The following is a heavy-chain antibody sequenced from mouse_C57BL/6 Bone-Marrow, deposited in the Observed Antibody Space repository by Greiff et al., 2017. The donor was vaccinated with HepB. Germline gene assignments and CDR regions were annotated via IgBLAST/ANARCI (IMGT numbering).Heavy chain of an antibody. V-gene: IGHV5-4*01. J-gene: IGHJ3*01. Sequence: EVQRVESGGGLVKPGGSLKLSCAASGFTFSSYAMSWVRQTPEKRLEWVATISDGGSYTYYPDNVKGRFTISRDNAKNNRYLQMSHLKSEDTAMYYCACGDYYGSSYVAWFAYWGQGTLVTVSA. CDR3: ACGDYYGSSYVAWFAY. D-gene: IGHD1-1*01. CDR1: GFTFSSYA. CDR2: ISDGGSYT.